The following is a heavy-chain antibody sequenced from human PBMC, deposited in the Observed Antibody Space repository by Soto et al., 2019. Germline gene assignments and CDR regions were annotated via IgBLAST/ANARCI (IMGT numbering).Heavy chain of an antibody. Sequence: ASVKVSCKASGYTFTGYYMHWVRQAPGQGLKWMGWINPNSGGTNYAQKFQGRVTMTRDTSISTAYMELSRLRSDDTAVYYCARAIEVLTYYDFWSGYYWHDYYYGMDVWGQGTTVTVSS. V-gene: IGHV1-2*02. J-gene: IGHJ6*02. CDR2: INPNSGGT. CDR1: GYTFTGYY. CDR3: ARAIEVLTYYDFWSGYYWHDYYYGMDV. D-gene: IGHD3-3*01.